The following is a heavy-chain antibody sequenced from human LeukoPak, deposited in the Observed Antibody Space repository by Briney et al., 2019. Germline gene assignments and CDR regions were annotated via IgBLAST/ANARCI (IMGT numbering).Heavy chain of an antibody. CDR1: GFRFSNYG. CDR3: AKEWLWENFYYGMNV. CDR2: ISYDGAKK. V-gene: IGHV3-30*18. Sequence: QPGGSLRLSCAASGFRFSNYGMFWVRQAPGKGLEWLAVISYDGAKKYYADSVEGRLTISRDNSRNTLYLQMSSLRVEDTALHYCAKEWLWENFYYGMNVWGQGTTVTVSS. J-gene: IGHJ6*02. D-gene: IGHD1-26*01.